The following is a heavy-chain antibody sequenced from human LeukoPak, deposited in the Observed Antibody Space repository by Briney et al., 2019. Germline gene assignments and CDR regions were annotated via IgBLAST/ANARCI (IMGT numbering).Heavy chain of an antibody. D-gene: IGHD2-15*01. V-gene: IGHV1-69*13. Sequence: SVKVSCKASGGTFSSYAISWVRQAPGQGLEWMGGIIPIFGTANYAQKFQGRVTITADESTSTAYMELSSLRSGDTAVYYCARDRCSGGSCYFDYWGQGTLVTVSS. CDR3: ARDRCSGGSCYFDY. CDR2: IIPIFGTA. J-gene: IGHJ4*02. CDR1: GGTFSSYA.